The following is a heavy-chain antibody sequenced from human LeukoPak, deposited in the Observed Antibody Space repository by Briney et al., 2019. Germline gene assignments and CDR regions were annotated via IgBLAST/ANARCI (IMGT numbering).Heavy chain of an antibody. D-gene: IGHD1-14*01. CDR3: ARDYFMDWIWEPYYYYGIDV. CDR1: GFTVSSNY. J-gene: IGHJ6*02. Sequence: GGSLRLSCAASGFTVSSNYMSWVRQAPGKGLEWVSYISSSGSTIYYADSVKGRFTISRDNAKNSLYLQMNSLRAGDTAVYYCARDYFMDWIWEPYYYYGIDVWGQGTTVTVSS. CDR2: ISSSGSTI. V-gene: IGHV3-11*04.